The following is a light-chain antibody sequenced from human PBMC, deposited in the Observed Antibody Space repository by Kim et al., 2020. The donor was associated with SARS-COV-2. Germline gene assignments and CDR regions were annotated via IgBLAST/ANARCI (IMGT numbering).Light chain of an antibody. J-gene: IGLJ2*01. CDR1: KLDIKL. Sequence: KSATISCGRDKLDIKLVPWYPPKPGQPPGLVIPYSSRPPSGIPERFSGSKSGNPATLTISRAEAGDEADYYCQVFDSSSDQYVVFGGGTKLTVL. V-gene: IGLV3-21*04. CDR3: QVFDSSSDQYVV. CDR2: YSS.